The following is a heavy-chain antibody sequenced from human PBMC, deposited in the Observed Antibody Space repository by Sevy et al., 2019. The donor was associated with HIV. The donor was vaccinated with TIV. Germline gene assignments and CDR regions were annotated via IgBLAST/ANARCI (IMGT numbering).Heavy chain of an antibody. D-gene: IGHD3-3*01. CDR3: VRAGWTFDSYWYFDL. Sequence: GGSLRLSCAASGFTFTDYDMHWVRQGSGRGLEWVSGISPVDDTNYPDFLKGRFTISRENAKKSLFLQINSLRSEDTAVYYCVRAGWTFDSYWYFDLWGRGTLVTISS. CDR2: ISPVDDT. V-gene: IGHV3-13*01. J-gene: IGHJ2*01. CDR1: GFTFTDYD.